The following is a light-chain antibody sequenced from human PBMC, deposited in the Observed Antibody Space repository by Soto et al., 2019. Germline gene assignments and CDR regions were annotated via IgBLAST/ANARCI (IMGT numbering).Light chain of an antibody. CDR3: TSYTTSSTYV. CDR2: DVS. V-gene: IGLV2-14*03. Sequence: QSVLPQPASVSGSPGQSIAISCPGTSSDVDAYNFVSWYQHHPGKAPKLMIFDVSNRPSGVSNRFSGSKSGNTASLTISGLQAEDEADYYCTSYTTSSTYVFGTGTKVTVL. J-gene: IGLJ1*01. CDR1: SSDVDAYNF.